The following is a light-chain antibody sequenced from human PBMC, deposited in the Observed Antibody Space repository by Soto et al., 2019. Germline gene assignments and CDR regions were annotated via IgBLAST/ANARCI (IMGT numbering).Light chain of an antibody. V-gene: IGLV6-57*02. CDR2: EDN. CDR3: QSYDSSICLHVV. J-gene: IGLJ2*01. Sequence: NFMLTQPHSVSESPGKTVTISCTGSSGSIASNYVQWYQQRPGSAPTTVNYEDNQRPSGVPDRFSGSIDSSSNSASLTISGLKTDDEADYYCQSYDSSICLHVVFGGGTKLTVL. CDR1: SGSIASNY.